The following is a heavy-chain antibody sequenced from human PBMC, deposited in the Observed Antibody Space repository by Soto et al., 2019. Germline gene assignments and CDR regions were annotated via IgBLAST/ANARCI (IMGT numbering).Heavy chain of an antibody. Sequence: QVQLQESGPGLVKPSETLSLTCTVSGGSISSYYWSWIRQPPGKGLEWIGYIYYSGSTNYNPSLKSRVTISVDTSKNQFSLKLSSVTAADTAVYYCAGPAGSGSGSYYRLDYWGQGTLVTVSS. D-gene: IGHD3-10*01. CDR1: GGSISSYY. CDR2: IYYSGST. V-gene: IGHV4-59*01. J-gene: IGHJ4*02. CDR3: AGPAGSGSGSYYRLDY.